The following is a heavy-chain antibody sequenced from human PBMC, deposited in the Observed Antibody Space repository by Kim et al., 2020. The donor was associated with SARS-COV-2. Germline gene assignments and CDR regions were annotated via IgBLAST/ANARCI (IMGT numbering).Heavy chain of an antibody. CDR1: GYTFTSYA. D-gene: IGHD5-18*01. J-gene: IGHJ6*02. V-gene: IGHV7-4-1*02. CDR2: INTNTGNP. CDR3: ARDLTAMAPHYYYYYGMDV. Sequence: ASVKVSCKASGYTFTSYAMNWVRQAPGQGLEWMGWINTNTGNPTYAQGFTGRFVFSLDTSVSTAYLQISSLKAEDTAVYYCARDLTAMAPHYYYYYGMDVWGQGTTVTVSS.